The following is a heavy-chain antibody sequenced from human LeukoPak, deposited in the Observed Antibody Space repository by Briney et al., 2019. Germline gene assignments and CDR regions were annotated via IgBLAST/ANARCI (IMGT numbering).Heavy chain of an antibody. CDR2: IKQDGGEQ. CDR3: TRGTIMDV. Sequence: GGSLRLSCAASGFTFSSNWMSWVRQAPGKGLEWVANIKQDGGEQYYVDSVKGRFTISRDNAKNSLYLQMNSLRVEDTAVYYCTRGTIMDVWGKGTTVTVSS. CDR1: GFTFSSNW. J-gene: IGHJ6*04. D-gene: IGHD4/OR15-4a*01. V-gene: IGHV3-7*01.